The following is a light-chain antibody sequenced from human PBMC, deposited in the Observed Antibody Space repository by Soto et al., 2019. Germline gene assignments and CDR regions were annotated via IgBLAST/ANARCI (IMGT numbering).Light chain of an antibody. CDR3: QQYNSYRT. V-gene: IGKV1-5*03. J-gene: IGKJ1*01. CDR1: QSIGRW. CDR2: KAS. Sequence: DIQMTQSPSTLSASVGDRVTITCRASQSIGRWLAWYQQKPGKAPKILIYKASSLESGVPSRFSGSGSGTEFTLTISSLQPDDFATYYCQQYNSYRTFGQGTKVDIK.